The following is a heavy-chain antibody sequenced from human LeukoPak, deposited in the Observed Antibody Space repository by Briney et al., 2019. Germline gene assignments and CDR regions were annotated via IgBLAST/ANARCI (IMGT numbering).Heavy chain of an antibody. CDR1: GFSFDDYA. CDR2: ISWNSGSI. Sequence: GRSLRLSCAASGFSFDDYAMHWVRQAPGKGLEWVSGISWNSGSIGYSDSVKGRFTISRDNAKNSLYLQVNSLRAEDTALYYCATGYPGGYWGQGTLVTVSS. J-gene: IGHJ4*02. V-gene: IGHV3-9*01. CDR3: ATGYPGGY. D-gene: IGHD3-9*01.